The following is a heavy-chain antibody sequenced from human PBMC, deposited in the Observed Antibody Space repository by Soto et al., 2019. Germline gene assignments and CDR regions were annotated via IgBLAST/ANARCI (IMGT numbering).Heavy chain of an antibody. V-gene: IGHV4-31*03. D-gene: IGHD4-17*01. J-gene: IGHJ4*02. CDR3: ARSPEATVTAFDY. CDR2: IFYSGST. Sequence: QVQLQESGPGLVKPSQTLSLTCTVSGGSISSGGYNWSWIHQHPGKGLEWFGYIFYSGSTYYNPCLKSRVTISVDTSKNQFSLKLSSVTAADTAVYYCARSPEATVTAFDYWGQGTLVTVSS. CDR1: GGSISSGGYN.